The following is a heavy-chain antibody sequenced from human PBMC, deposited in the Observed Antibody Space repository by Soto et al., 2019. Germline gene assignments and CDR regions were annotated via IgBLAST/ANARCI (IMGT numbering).Heavy chain of an antibody. CDR2: INPSGGST. J-gene: IGHJ6*02. V-gene: IGHV1-46*01. D-gene: IGHD6-19*01. Sequence: ASVKVSCKASGYTFTSYYMRWVRQAPGQGLEWMGIINPSGGSTSYAQKFQGRVTMTRDTSASTVYMELSSLRSEDTAVYYCARDTDSSGWPYYYYYGMDVWGQGTTVTVSS. CDR3: ARDTDSSGWPYYYYYGMDV. CDR1: GYTFTSYY.